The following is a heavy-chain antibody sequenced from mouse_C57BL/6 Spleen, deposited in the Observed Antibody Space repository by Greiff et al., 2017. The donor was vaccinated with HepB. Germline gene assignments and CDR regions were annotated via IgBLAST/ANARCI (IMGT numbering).Heavy chain of an antibody. Sequence: EVQLQQSGAELVRPGASVKLSCTASGFNIKDDYMHWVKQRPEQGLEWIGWIDPENGDTEYASKFQGKATITADTSSNTAYLQLSSLTSEDTAVYYCTRGPYRAMDYWGQGTSVTVSS. CDR3: TRGPYRAMDY. D-gene: IGHD2-14*01. J-gene: IGHJ4*01. CDR1: GFNIKDDY. CDR2: IDPENGDT. V-gene: IGHV14-4*01.